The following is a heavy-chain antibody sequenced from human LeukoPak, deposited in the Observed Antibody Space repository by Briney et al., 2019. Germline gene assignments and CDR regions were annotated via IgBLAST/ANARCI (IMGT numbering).Heavy chain of an antibody. CDR1: GFTFSTRW. D-gene: IGHD1-26*01. V-gene: IGHV3-7*01. Sequence: RAGGSLRLSCAASGFTFSTRWMSWVRQAPGKGLEWVANINEDGSEKNYVESLKGRFTISRDNAKNSLYLQMNSLRAEDTALYYCARELRSYEGGYYGMDVWGQGTTVTVSS. J-gene: IGHJ6*02. CDR3: ARELRSYEGGYYGMDV. CDR2: INEDGSEK.